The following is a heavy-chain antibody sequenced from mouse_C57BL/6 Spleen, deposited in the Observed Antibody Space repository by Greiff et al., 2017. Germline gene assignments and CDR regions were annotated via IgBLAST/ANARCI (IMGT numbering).Heavy chain of an antibody. Sequence: VQLQQPGAELVRPGTSVKLSCKASGYTFTSYWMHWVKQRPGQGLEWIGVIDPSDSYTNYNQKFKGKATLTVDSSSSTAYMQLSSLTSEDSAVYYCARRPHYAMDYWGQGTSVTVSS. J-gene: IGHJ4*01. CDR2: IDPSDSYT. V-gene: IGHV1-59*01. CDR3: ARRPHYAMDY. CDR1: GYTFTSYW.